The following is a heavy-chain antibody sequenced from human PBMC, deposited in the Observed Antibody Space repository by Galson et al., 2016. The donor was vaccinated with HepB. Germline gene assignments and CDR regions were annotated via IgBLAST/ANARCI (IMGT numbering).Heavy chain of an antibody. CDR3: ARDATSVLQPGYGMDV. J-gene: IGHJ6*04. CDR1: GFTFRKYG. V-gene: IGHV3-48*04. Sequence: SLRLSCAASGFTFRKYGFNWVRLTPGKGLEWLSYIESYSKIIRYTESVRGRFTVSRDNAKNSVYLQVNSLRAEDTAVYYCARDATSVLQPGYGMDVWGNGTTVTVSS. D-gene: IGHD2-15*01. CDR2: IESYSKII.